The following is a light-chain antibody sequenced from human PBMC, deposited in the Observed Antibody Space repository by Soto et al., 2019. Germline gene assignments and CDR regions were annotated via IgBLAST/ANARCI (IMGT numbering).Light chain of an antibody. CDR3: QQSGSWPLT. CDR2: DTS. V-gene: IGKV3-11*01. Sequence: EIVLTQSPATLSLSPGERATLSCRASQSVSSCLAWYQQKPGQAPRLLIHDTSNRATGIPARFSGSGSGTDFTLTISSLEAEDFAVYYCQQSGSWPLTFGGGTKVEIK. J-gene: IGKJ4*01. CDR1: QSVSSC.